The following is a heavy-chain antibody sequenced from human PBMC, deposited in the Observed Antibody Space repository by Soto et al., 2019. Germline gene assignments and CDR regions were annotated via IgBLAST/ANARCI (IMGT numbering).Heavy chain of an antibody. V-gene: IGHV2-5*02. CDR1: GFSLSTSGVD. Sequence: QITLKESGPTLVKPTQTLTLTCTFSGFSLSTSGVDVGWIRQPPGKALEWLALIYWDDDKRYRPSLKSRLTITEDTSKIQVVLTMTNMDPLDTATYYCAHRRPYSNSPEYFFDYWGQGTLVTVSS. CDR2: IYWDDDK. J-gene: IGHJ4*02. CDR3: AHRRPYSNSPEYFFDY. D-gene: IGHD6-6*01.